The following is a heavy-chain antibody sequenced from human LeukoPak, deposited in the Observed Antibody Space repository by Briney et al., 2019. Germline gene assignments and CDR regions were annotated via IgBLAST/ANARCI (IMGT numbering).Heavy chain of an antibody. CDR2: ISGSGGNT. Sequence: GGSLSLSCAPSGFTLSTAWMKWVRPARGKGLEWVSGISGSGGNTYYSDSVKGRVTISRDKSKNTLYLQMNSLRAEDTAVYYCAKYLSEKGPPYGLDVWGQGTTVTVSS. CDR1: GFTLSTAW. V-gene: IGHV3-23*01. J-gene: IGHJ6*02. CDR3: AKYLSEKGPPYGLDV.